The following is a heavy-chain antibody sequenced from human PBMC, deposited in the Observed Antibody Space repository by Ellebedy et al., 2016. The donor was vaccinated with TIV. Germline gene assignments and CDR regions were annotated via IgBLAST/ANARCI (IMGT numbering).Heavy chain of an antibody. CDR3: ARAESEVDVYY. V-gene: IGHV1-2*02. J-gene: IGHJ4*02. CDR1: GYTFTGYY. Sequence: AASVKVSCKASGYTFTGYYMHWARQAPGQGLEWMGWINPNNGGTKYVEKFQGRVTMTRDTSISTAYMELSRLRSDGTAVYYCARAESEVDVYYWGQGTLVTVSS. CDR2: INPNNGGT. D-gene: IGHD2-15*01.